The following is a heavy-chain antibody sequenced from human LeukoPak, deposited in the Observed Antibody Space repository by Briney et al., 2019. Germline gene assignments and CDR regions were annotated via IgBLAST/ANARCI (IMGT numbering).Heavy chain of an antibody. D-gene: IGHD3-22*01. CDR1: GFTFRTYA. V-gene: IGHV3-23*01. CDR3: ARASSSGYYSPFDY. CDR2: ISGSGGST. Sequence: GGSLRLSCAASGFTFRTYAMRWVRQAPGKGLEWVSAISGSGGSTYYAGSVKGRFTISRDNSRNTLYLQMNSLRAEDTALYYCARASSSGYYSPFDYWGQGTLVTVSS. J-gene: IGHJ4*02.